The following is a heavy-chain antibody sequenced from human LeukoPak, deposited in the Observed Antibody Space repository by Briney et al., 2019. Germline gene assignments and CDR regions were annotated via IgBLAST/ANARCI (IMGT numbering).Heavy chain of an antibody. CDR3: ARDQDDYGGNSPLGY. D-gene: IGHD4-23*01. CDR1: GFTFSDHY. Sequence: GGSLRLSCAASGFTFSDHYMDWVRQAPGKGLVWVSGISTDGSTTTYADSVKGRFTISRDYAKNTLYLQMNSLRAEDTAVYYCARDQDDYGGNSPLGYWGQGTLVTVSS. J-gene: IGHJ4*02. CDR2: ISTDGSTT. V-gene: IGHV3-74*01.